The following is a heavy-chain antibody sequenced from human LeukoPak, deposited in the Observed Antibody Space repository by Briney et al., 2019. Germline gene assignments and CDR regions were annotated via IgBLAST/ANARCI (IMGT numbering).Heavy chain of an antibody. J-gene: IGHJ4*02. CDR2: INPNIGGT. Sequence: ASVKVSCKASGYIFTASYIHWVRQAPRQGLEWMGWINPNIGGTSFAKKFQGRVTLTRDTSITTTYLELTGLRSDDTAVYFCARGDSSGVSCYSADSWGQGTLVTVSS. D-gene: IGHD2-15*01. CDR1: GYIFTASY. CDR3: ARGDSSGVSCYSADS. V-gene: IGHV1-2*02.